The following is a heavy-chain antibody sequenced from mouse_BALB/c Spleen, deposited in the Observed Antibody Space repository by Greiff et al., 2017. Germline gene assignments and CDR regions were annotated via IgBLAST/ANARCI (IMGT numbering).Heavy chain of an antibody. CDR3: ARDGSSLDY. D-gene: IGHD1-1*01. Sequence: EVKLEESGGGLVQPGGSRKLSCAASGFTFSSFGMHWVRQAPEKGLEWVAYISSGSSTIYYADTVKGRFTISRDNPKNTLFLQMTSLRSEDTAMYYCARDGSSLDYWGQGTTLTVSS. J-gene: IGHJ2*01. CDR2: ISSGSSTI. CDR1: GFTFSSFG. V-gene: IGHV5-17*02.